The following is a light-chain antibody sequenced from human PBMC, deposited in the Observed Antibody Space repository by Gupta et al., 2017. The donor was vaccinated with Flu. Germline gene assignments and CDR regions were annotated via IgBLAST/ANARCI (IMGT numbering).Light chain of an antibody. CDR1: QSIGKY. V-gene: IGKV1-39*01. CDR3: QQTYTAPFA. CDR2: FAS. Sequence: DVQLTPSPSSLSASVGDRVTITCRASQSIGKYLNWYQHRPGQAPKLLIYFASNLQSGVPSGFSGSGSGTDFTLTISSLQPEDLATYFCQQTYTAPFAFGPGTNVDL. J-gene: IGKJ3*01.